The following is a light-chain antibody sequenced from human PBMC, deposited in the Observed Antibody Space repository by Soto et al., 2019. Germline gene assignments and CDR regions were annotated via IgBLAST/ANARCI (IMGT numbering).Light chain of an antibody. J-gene: IGLJ1*01. CDR3: SSYKSTNTYV. CDR2: EVD. CDR1: SSDVGHYNF. V-gene: IGLV2-14*01. Sequence: QSALTQPASVSGSPGQSITISCTGSSSDVGHYNFVSWYQQHPTKAPKLMIYEVDKRPSGVPYRFSGSKSANTASLTISGLQNEDEADYYCSSYKSTNTYVFGTGTKVTV.